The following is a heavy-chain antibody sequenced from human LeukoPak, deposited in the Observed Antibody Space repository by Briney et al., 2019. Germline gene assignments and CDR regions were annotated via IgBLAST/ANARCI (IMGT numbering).Heavy chain of an antibody. CDR1: GYSINSGYY. D-gene: IGHD5-18*01. CDR3: ARGGYSYVGYFDY. V-gene: IGHV4-38-2*02. J-gene: IGHJ4*02. Sequence: KASETLSLTCTVSGYSINSGYYWGWIRQPPGKGLEWIGILYHTGTTYYNPSLKSRVTISVDTSKNQFSLKLSSVTAADTAVYYCARGGYSYVGYFDYWGQGTLVTVSS. CDR2: LYHTGTT.